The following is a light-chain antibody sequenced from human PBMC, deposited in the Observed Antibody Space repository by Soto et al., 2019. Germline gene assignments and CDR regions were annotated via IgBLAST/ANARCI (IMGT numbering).Light chain of an antibody. Sequence: QSALTQPASVSGSPGQSTTISCTGTSSDVGGYNYVSWYQQHPGKAPKLMIYDVSNRPSGVSNRFSGSKSGNTASLTLSGLQAEDEADYYCSSYTSSSTLDVVFGGGTKLTVL. CDR1: SSDVGGYNY. J-gene: IGLJ2*01. CDR3: SSYTSSSTLDVV. V-gene: IGLV2-14*01. CDR2: DVS.